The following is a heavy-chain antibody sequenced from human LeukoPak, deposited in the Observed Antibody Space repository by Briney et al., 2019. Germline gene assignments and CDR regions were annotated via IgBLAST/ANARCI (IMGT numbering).Heavy chain of an antibody. CDR3: ARDRLARPPYYDILTGYYNPYDWFDP. Sequence: EASVKVSCEASGYTLTSYYMHWVRQAPGQGLEWMGIINPSGGSTSYAQKFQGRVTMTRDTSTSTVYMELSSLRSEDTAVYYCARDRLARPPYYDILTGYYNPYDWFDPWGQGTLVTVSS. CDR2: INPSGGST. J-gene: IGHJ5*02. CDR1: GYTLTSYY. D-gene: IGHD3-9*01. V-gene: IGHV1-46*01.